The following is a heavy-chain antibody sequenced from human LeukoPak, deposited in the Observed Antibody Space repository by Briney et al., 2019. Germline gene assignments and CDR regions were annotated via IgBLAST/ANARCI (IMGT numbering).Heavy chain of an antibody. CDR2: INQEGNDK. V-gene: IGHV3-7*03. J-gene: IGHJ4*02. CDR1: GFTFRNYW. D-gene: IGHD2-21*01. CDR3: VVTRTRGDH. Sequence: PGGSLRLSCVASGFTFRNYWMTWVRQAPGKGLEWVANINQEGNDKYYVDSVKGRFTISRDNTKNSLLLQMNSLRAEDTAVYYCVVTRTRGDHWGQGTLVTVSS.